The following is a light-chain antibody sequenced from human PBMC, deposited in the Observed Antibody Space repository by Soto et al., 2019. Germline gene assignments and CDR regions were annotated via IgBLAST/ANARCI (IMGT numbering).Light chain of an antibody. V-gene: IGKV1-5*01. CDR2: DAS. J-gene: IGKJ1*01. CDR3: QQYNRT. Sequence: MTPSLAPLSVPPRAAPPLSCRTTYSIRRHVACYQQKPGKAPKLLIYDASSLESGVPSRFSGSGSGTEFTLTISSLQPDDFATYYCQQYNRTFGQGTKVDVK. CDR1: YSIRRH.